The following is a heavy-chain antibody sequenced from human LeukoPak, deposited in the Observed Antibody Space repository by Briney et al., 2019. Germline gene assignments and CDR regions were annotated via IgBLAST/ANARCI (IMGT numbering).Heavy chain of an antibody. D-gene: IGHD3-10*01. CDR3: AKDSSEYRTAYYFDY. Sequence: GGSLRLSCAASGFTFSSYAMSWVRQAPGKGLEWVPAISGSGGSTYYADSVKGRFTISRDNSKNTLYLQMNSLRAEDTAVYYCAKDSSEYRTAYYFDYWGQGTLVTVSS. V-gene: IGHV3-23*01. CDR2: ISGSGGST. CDR1: GFTFSSYA. J-gene: IGHJ4*02.